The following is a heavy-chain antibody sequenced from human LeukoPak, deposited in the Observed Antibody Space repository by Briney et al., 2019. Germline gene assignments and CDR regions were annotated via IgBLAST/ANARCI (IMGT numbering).Heavy chain of an antibody. Sequence: SETLSLTCSVSGDSINSYFWSWIRQPPGKGLEWIGYSYHSGTSNYNPSLSSRVTISVDTSKNEVSLKLSSVSAADTAVYFCARRMSTSGASWFDPWGQGILVTVAS. V-gene: IGHV4-59*08. CDR3: ARRMSTSGASWFDP. D-gene: IGHD6-19*01. CDR2: SYHSGTS. J-gene: IGHJ5*02. CDR1: GDSINSYF.